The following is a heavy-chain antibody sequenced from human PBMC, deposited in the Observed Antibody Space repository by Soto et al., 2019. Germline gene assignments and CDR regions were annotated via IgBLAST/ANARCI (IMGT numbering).Heavy chain of an antibody. CDR3: AKVASDIVVVVAPNFDY. CDR1: GFTFSSYA. CDR2: ISGSGGST. V-gene: IGHV3-23*01. D-gene: IGHD2-15*01. Sequence: GGSLRLSCAASGFTFSSYAMSWVRQAPGKGLEWVSAISGSGGSTYYADSVKGRFTISRDNSKNTLYLQMNSLRAEDTAVYYCAKVASDIVVVVAPNFDYWGQGTLVTVSS. J-gene: IGHJ4*02.